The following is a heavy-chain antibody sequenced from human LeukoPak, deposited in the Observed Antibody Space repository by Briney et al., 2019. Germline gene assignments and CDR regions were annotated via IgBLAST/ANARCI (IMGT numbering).Heavy chain of an antibody. Sequence: PSETLSLTCAVYGGSFSGYYWSWIRQPPGKGLEWIGEINHSGSTNYNPSLKSRVTISVDTSKNQFSLKLSSVTAADTAVYYCARGTTGTRGAFDIWGQGTMVTVFS. J-gene: IGHJ3*02. V-gene: IGHV4-34*01. D-gene: IGHD1-1*01. CDR1: GGSFSGYY. CDR2: INHSGST. CDR3: ARGTTGTRGAFDI.